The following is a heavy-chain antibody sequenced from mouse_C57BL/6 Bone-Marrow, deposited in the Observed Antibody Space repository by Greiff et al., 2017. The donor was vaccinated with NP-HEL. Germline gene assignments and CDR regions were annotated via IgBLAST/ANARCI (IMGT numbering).Heavy chain of an antibody. V-gene: IGHV5-16*01. J-gene: IGHJ2*01. CDR3: ARCLDGSKGDY. Sequence: EVMLVESEGGLVQPGSSMKLSCTASGFTFSDYYMAWVRQVPEKGLEWVANINYDGSSTYYLDSLKSRFIISRDNAKNILYLQMSSLKSEDTATYYCARCLDGSKGDYWGKGTTLTVSS. CDR2: INYDGSST. D-gene: IGHD1-1*01. CDR1: GFTFSDYY.